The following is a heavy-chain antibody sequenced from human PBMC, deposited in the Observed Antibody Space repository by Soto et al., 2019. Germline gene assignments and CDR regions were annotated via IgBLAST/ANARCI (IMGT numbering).Heavy chain of an antibody. J-gene: IGHJ6*03. CDR1: GFTFSSYW. CDR2: IKQDGSEK. V-gene: IGHV3-7*01. CDR3: ARDMLSSSWYDFYYYYYMDV. Sequence: GGSLRLSCAASGFTFSSYWMSWVRQAPGKGLEWVANIKQDGSEKYYVDSVKSRFTISRDNAKNSLYLQMNSLRAEDTAVYYCARDMLSSSWYDFYYYYYMDVWGKGTTVTVSS. D-gene: IGHD6-13*01.